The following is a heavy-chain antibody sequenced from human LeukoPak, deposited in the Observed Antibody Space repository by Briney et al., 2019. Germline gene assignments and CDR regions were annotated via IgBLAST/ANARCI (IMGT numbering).Heavy chain of an antibody. J-gene: IGHJ3*02. D-gene: IGHD5-18*01. CDR3: AADREYSYGYKAFDI. CDR1: GFTFTSSA. V-gene: IGHV1-58*02. CDR2: IVVGSGNT. Sequence: SVKVSCKASGFTFTSSAMQWVRQARGQRLEWIGWIVVGSGNTNYAQKFQERVTITRDMSTSTAYMELSSLRSEDTAVYYCAADREYSYGYKAFDIWGQGTMVTVSS.